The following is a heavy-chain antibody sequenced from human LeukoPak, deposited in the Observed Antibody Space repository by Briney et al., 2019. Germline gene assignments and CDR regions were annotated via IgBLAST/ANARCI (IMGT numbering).Heavy chain of an antibody. J-gene: IGHJ6*03. CDR1: GCTFDDYA. CDR2: ISWNSGSI. Sequence: SLRLSCAASGCTFDDYAMHWVRQAPGKGLEWVSGISWNSGSIGYADSVKGRFTISRDNAKNSLYLQMNSLRAEDTALYYCAKGSSCKGGSCYSYYYYYMDVWGKGTTVTVSS. V-gene: IGHV3-9*01. CDR3: AKGSSCKGGSCYSYYYYYMDV. D-gene: IGHD2-15*01.